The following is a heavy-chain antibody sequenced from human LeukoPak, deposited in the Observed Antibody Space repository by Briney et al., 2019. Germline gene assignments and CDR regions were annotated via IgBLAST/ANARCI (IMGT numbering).Heavy chain of an antibody. CDR1: GGSFSGYY. CDR2: INHSGST. V-gene: IGHV4-34*01. Sequence: SETLSLTCAVYGGSFSGYYWSWIRQPPGKGLEWIGEINHSGSTNYNPSLKSRVTISVDTSKNQFSLKLSTVTAADTAVYYCARYYYDSSGYYYYFDYWGQGTLVTVSS. CDR3: ARYYYDSSGYYYYFDY. J-gene: IGHJ4*02. D-gene: IGHD3-22*01.